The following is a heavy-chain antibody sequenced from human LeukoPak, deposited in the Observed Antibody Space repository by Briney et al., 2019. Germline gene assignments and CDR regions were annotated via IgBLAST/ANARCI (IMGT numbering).Heavy chain of an antibody. J-gene: IGHJ4*02. CDR3: AKGYSSGWYRIDY. CDR2: ISGSGGST. D-gene: IGHD6-19*01. Sequence: GGSLRLSCAASGFTFSSYAMSWVRRAPGKGLEWVSAISGSGGSTYYADSVKGRFTISRDNSKNTLYLQMNSLRAEDTAVYYCAKGYSSGWYRIDYWGQGTLVTVSS. CDR1: GFTFSSYA. V-gene: IGHV3-23*01.